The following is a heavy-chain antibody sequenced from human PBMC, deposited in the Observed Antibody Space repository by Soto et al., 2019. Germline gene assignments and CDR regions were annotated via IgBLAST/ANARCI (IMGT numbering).Heavy chain of an antibody. CDR2: IYYSGST. CDR3: SGHFTSALVTVNWSDP. Sequence: TQSITCTASVGSISSTTYYWGWIRQPPGKGREWIASIYYSGSTYYNPSLKSRVTISADTSKNQFSLQLSSVTAAATAFHYSSGHFTSALVTVNWSDPWGQGSLVNVSS. D-gene: IGHD1-1*01. CDR1: VGSISSTTYY. V-gene: IGHV4-39*01. J-gene: IGHJ5*02.